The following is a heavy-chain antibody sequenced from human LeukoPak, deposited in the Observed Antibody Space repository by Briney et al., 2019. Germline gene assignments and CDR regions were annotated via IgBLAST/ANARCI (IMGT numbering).Heavy chain of an antibody. V-gene: IGHV3-15*01. J-gene: IGHJ4*02. CDR2: IKSKTDGGTT. Sequence: GGSLRLSCAASGFIFSNAWMSWVRQAPGKGLEWVGRIKSKTDGGTTDYAAPVKGRFTISTDDPKNTLYLQMNSLKTEDTAVYYCATDIVVVPAAHDYWGQGTLVTVPS. CDR3: ATDIVVVPAAHDY. D-gene: IGHD2-2*01. CDR1: GFIFSNAW.